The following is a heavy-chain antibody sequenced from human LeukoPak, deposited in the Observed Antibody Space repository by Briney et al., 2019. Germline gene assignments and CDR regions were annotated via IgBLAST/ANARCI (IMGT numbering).Heavy chain of an antibody. CDR1: GFTFSSYW. CDR2: IKQDGSEK. Sequence: QPGASLRLSCAASGFTFSSYWMSWVRQAPGKGLEWVANIKQDGSEKYYVDSVKGRFTISRDNAKNSLYLQMTSLRAEDTAVYYCARIVQWLLDSYYFDYWGQGTLVTVSS. D-gene: IGHD3-22*01. CDR3: ARIVQWLLDSYYFDY. V-gene: IGHV3-7*01. J-gene: IGHJ4*02.